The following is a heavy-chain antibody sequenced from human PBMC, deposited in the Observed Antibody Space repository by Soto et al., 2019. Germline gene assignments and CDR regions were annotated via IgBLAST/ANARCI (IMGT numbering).Heavy chain of an antibody. CDR3: ARGVGCTNGVCLYYYYYYMDV. D-gene: IGHD2-8*01. V-gene: IGHV4-34*01. J-gene: IGHJ6*03. CDR2: INHSGST. Sequence: PSETLSLTCAVYGGSFSGYYWSWIRQPPGKGLEWIGEINHSGSTNYNPSLKSRVTISVDTSKNQFSLKLSSVTAADTAVYYCARGVGCTNGVCLYYYYYYMDVWGKGTTVTVSS. CDR1: GGSFSGYY.